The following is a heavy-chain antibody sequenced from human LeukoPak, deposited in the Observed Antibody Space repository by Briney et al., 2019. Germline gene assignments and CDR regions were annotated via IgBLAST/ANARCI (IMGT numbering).Heavy chain of an antibody. V-gene: IGHV3-53*01. J-gene: IGHJ4*02. Sequence: PGGSLRLSCAASGFTVSSNYMSWVRQAPGKGLEWVSILYSVGTTYYTDSVKGRFTISRDNSKNIVYLQMNSLRAEDTAIYFCAREWGSRTYYNDWGQGTLVTVSS. CDR2: LYSVGTT. CDR3: AREWGSRTYYND. D-gene: IGHD3-10*01. CDR1: GFTVSSNY.